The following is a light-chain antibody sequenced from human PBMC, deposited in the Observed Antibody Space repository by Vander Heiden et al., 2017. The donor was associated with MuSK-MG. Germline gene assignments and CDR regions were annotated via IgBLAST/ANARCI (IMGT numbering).Light chain of an antibody. Sequence: IVLTQSPGTLSLSPGDRATLSCRASQSVSSSYLAWYQQKPGQAPRLLIYGASSRATGIPDRFSGSGSGTDFTLTISRLEPEDFAVYYCQQYGSSPRTFGQGTKVEIK. CDR1: QSVSSSY. CDR2: GAS. J-gene: IGKJ1*01. V-gene: IGKV3-20*01. CDR3: QQYGSSPRT.